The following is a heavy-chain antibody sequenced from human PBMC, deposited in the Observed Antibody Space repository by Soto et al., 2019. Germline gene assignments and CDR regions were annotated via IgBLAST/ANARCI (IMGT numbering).Heavy chain of an antibody. CDR1: GYTFTSYD. D-gene: IGHD2-15*01. Sequence: QVQLVQSGAEVKKPGASVKVSCKASGYTFTSYDINWVRQATGQGLEWMGWMNPNSGNTGYAQKFQGRVTMTRNTFXSTAYMELSRLRSEDTAVYYCAREYCSGGSCYLDYWGQGTLVTVSS. J-gene: IGHJ4*02. V-gene: IGHV1-8*01. CDR3: AREYCSGGSCYLDY. CDR2: MNPNSGNT.